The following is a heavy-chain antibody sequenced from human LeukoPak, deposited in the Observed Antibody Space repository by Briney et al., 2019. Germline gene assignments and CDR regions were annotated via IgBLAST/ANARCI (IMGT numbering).Heavy chain of an antibody. CDR2: ISSDGGSK. Sequence: GGSLRLSCAASGFTFSSYAMHWVRQAQGKGLEWVAVISSDGGSKYYADSVKGRFTISRDSSKNTLYLQMNSLRAEDTSVYYCARVGSSGWYGPYYWGQGTLVTVSS. CDR1: GFTFSSYA. V-gene: IGHV3-30-3*01. J-gene: IGHJ4*02. D-gene: IGHD6-19*01. CDR3: ARVGSSGWYGPYY.